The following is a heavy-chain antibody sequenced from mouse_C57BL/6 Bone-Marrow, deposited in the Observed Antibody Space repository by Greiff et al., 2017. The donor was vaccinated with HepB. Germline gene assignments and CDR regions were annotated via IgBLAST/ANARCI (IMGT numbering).Heavy chain of an antibody. Sequence: EVKLMESGGGLVQPGGSLKLSCAASGFTFSDYGMAWVRQAPRKGPEWVAFISNLAYSIYYADTVTGRFTISRENAKNTLYLEMSSLRSEDTAMYYCARPIYYDYDWYFDVWGTGTTVTVSS. D-gene: IGHD2-4*01. CDR2: ISNLAYSI. CDR1: GFTFSDYG. V-gene: IGHV5-15*01. CDR3: ARPIYYDYDWYFDV. J-gene: IGHJ1*03.